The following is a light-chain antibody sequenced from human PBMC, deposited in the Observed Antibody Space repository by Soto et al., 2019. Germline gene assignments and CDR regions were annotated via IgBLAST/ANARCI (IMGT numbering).Light chain of an antibody. CDR1: QSVSSY. Sequence: EIVLTQSPATLSLSPGERATLSCRASQSVSSYLAWYQQRPGQAPRLLIYDVSNGATGIPARFSGSGSGTDFTLTISSLEPEDFAVYYCQQSSDRPLTFGGGTKVEIK. V-gene: IGKV3-11*01. CDR2: DVS. CDR3: QQSSDRPLT. J-gene: IGKJ4*01.